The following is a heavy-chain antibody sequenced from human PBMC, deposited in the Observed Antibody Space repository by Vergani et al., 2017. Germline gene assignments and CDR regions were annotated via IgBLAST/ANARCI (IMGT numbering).Heavy chain of an antibody. J-gene: IGHJ5*02. CDR3: ARVWTVEDIVVVPDAISGDWFDP. D-gene: IGHD2-2*02. Sequence: QVQLVQSGAEVKKPGSSVKVSCKASGGTFSSYTISWVRQAPGQGLEWMGWISAYNGNTNYAQKLQGRVTMTTDTSTSTAYLELSSLRSDDTAVYYCARVWTVEDIVVVPDAISGDWFDPGGQGSLVTVS. CDR1: GGTFSSYT. CDR2: ISAYNGNT. V-gene: IGHV1-18*01.